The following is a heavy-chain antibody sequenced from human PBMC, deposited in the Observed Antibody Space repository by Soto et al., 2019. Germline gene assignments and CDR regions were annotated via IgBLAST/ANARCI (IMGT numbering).Heavy chain of an antibody. CDR3: ARYVSDYDHIWGSYRSLWFDP. CDR1: GGSISSYY. V-gene: IGHV4-59*01. D-gene: IGHD3-16*02. Sequence: PSETLSLTCTVSGGSISSYYWSWIRQPPGKGLEWIGYIYYSGSTNYNPSLKSRVTISVDASKNQFSLKLSSVTAADTAVYYCARYVSDYDHIWGSYRSLWFDPWGQGTLVTVSS. J-gene: IGHJ5*02. CDR2: IYYSGST.